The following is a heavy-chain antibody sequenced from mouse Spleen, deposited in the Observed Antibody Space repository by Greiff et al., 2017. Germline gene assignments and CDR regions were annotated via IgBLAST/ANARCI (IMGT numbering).Heavy chain of an antibody. D-gene: IGHD3-2*01. Sequence: VQLQQSGAELVRPGTSVKMSCKASGYTFTNYWIGWAKQRPGHGLEWIGDIYPGGGYTNYNEKFKGKATLTADKSSSTAYMQFSSLTSEDSAIYYCARNLDSSGYAFAYWGQGTLVTVSA. CDR1: GYTFTNYW. V-gene: IGHV1-63*01. CDR2: IYPGGGYT. J-gene: IGHJ3*01. CDR3: ARNLDSSGYAFAY.